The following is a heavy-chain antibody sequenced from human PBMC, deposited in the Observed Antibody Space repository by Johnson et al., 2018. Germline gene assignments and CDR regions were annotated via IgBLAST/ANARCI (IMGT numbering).Heavy chain of an antibody. D-gene: IGHD4-17*01. V-gene: IGHV3-9*01. Sequence: VQLVQSGGGLVQPGRSLRLSCAASGFTFDDYAMHWVRQAPGKGLEWVSGVSWNSGSIGYADSVRGRFTISRDNSENTLYLQMHSLRAEDTAVDYCATAVTTSRYFQHWGQGTLVTVSS. CDR1: GFTFDDYA. J-gene: IGHJ1*01. CDR3: ATAVTTSRYFQH. CDR2: VSWNSGSI.